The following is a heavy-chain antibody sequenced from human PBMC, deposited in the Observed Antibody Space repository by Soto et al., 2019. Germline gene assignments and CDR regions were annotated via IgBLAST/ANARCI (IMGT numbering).Heavy chain of an antibody. D-gene: IGHD3-22*01. Sequence: QVQLQESGPGLVKPSQTLSLTCTVSGGSISSGGYYWSWIRQHPGKGLEWIGYIYYSGSTYYNPSLKGRVTISVDTAKNQFSLKLSSVTAADTAVYYCARATYYYDSSGYEGGYFDYWGQGTLVTVSS. CDR1: GGSISSGGYY. CDR3: ARATYYYDSSGYEGGYFDY. V-gene: IGHV4-31*03. CDR2: IYYSGST. J-gene: IGHJ4*02.